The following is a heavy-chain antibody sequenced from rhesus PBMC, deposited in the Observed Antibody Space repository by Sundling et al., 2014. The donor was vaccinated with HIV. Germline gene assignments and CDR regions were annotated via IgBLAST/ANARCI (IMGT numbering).Heavy chain of an antibody. CDR1: GGSISGYK. J-gene: IGHJ4*01. CDR2: IAGSSGST. CDR3: ARKTPGLGGLDY. Sequence: QVQLQESGPGLVKPSETLSLTCAVSGGSISGYKWNWIRQSSGKGLEWIGHIAGSSGSTYYNPSLKRRVTISTDTSKNQFSLKLTSVTAADTAVYYCARKTPGLGGLDYWGQGVLVTVSS. V-gene: IGHV4-165*02.